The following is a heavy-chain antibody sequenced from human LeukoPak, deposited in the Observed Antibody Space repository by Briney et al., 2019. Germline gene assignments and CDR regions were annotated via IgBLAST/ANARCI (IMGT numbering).Heavy chain of an antibody. D-gene: IGHD1-26*01. CDR1: GGSISSSSYY. V-gene: IGHV4-39*07. Sequence: PSETLSLTCTVSGGSISSSSYYWGWIRQPPGKGLEWIGSIYYSRSTYYNPSLKSRVTISVDTSKNQFSLKLSSVTAADTAVYYCARDKRRGGATDYWGQGTLVTVSS. J-gene: IGHJ4*02. CDR3: ARDKRRGGATDY. CDR2: IYYSRST.